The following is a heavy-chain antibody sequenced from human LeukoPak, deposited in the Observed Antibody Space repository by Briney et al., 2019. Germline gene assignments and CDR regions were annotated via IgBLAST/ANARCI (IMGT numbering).Heavy chain of an antibody. CDR2: ISYDGSNK. J-gene: IGHJ4*02. CDR3: AKGALSSVYAGYYFGY. Sequence: GGSLRLSCAASGFTFSSYGMHWVRQAPGKGLEWVAVISYDGSNKYYADSVKGRFTISRDNSKNTLYLQMNSLRAEDTAVYYCAKGALSSVYAGYYFGYWGQGTLVTVSS. CDR1: GFTFSSYG. V-gene: IGHV3-30*18. D-gene: IGHD3-22*01.